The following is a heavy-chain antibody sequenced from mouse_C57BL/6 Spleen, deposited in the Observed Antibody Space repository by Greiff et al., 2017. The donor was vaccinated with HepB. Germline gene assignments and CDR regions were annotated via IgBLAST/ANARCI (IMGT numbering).Heavy chain of an antibody. CDR1: GYTFTSYW. CDR3: ASVVAGGYYYAMDY. V-gene: IGHV1-52*01. J-gene: IGHJ4*01. D-gene: IGHD1-1*01. Sequence: VQLQQPGAELVRPGSSVKLSCKASGYTFTSYWMHWVKQRPIQGLEWIGNIDPSDSETHYNQKFKDKATLTVDKSSSTAYMQLSSLTSEDSAVYYCASVVAGGYYYAMDYWGQGTSVTVSS. CDR2: IDPSDSET.